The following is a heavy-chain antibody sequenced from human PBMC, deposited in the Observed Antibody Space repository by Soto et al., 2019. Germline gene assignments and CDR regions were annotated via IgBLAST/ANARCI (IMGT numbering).Heavy chain of an antibody. J-gene: IGHJ4*02. V-gene: IGHV3-15*01. D-gene: IGHD6-19*01. CDR3: TTDARGSGVAVAGSDDY. CDR2: IKSKTDGGTT. CDR1: GFTFSNAW. Sequence: EVQLVESGGGLVKPGGSLRLSCAASGFTFSNAWMSWVRQAPGKGLEWVGRIKSKTDGGTTDYAAPVKGRFTISRDDSKNTLYLQMNSLKTEDTAVYYCTTDARGSGVAVAGSDDYWGQGTLVTVSS.